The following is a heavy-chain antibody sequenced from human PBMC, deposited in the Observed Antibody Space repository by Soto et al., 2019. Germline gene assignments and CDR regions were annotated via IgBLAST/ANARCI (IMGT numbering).Heavy chain of an antibody. CDR3: ARDTPGYTAFDI. CDR2: ISYDGSNR. Sequence: GGSLRLSCAASGFTFSSYAMHWVRQAPGKGLEWVAVISYDGSNRYYADSVKGRFTISRDNSKNTLYLQMNSLRAEDTAVYYCARDTPGYTAFDIWGQGTMVTVSS. V-gene: IGHV3-30-3*01. J-gene: IGHJ3*02. D-gene: IGHD5-12*01. CDR1: GFTFSSYA.